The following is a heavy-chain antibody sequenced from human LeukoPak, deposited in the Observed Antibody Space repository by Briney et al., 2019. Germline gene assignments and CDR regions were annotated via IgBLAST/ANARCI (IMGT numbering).Heavy chain of an antibody. J-gene: IGHJ4*02. Sequence: PWGSLRLSCAASGFTFSNAWMSWVRQAPGKGLEWVGRIKSKTDGGTTDYAAPVKGRFTISRDDSKNTLYLQMNSLKTEDTAVYYCTTGNIVVVVAATDYWGQGTLVTVSS. CDR3: TTGNIVVVVAATDY. CDR2: IKSKTDGGTT. CDR1: GFTFSNAW. V-gene: IGHV3-15*01. D-gene: IGHD2-15*01.